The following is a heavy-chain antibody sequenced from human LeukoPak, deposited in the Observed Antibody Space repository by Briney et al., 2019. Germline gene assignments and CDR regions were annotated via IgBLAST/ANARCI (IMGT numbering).Heavy chain of an antibody. Sequence: GRSLRLSCAASGFTFDNYAMHWVRQAPGKGLEWVSGIAWNSSNTGFADSVKGRFTISRDNAENSLSLQTNSLTPEDTAFYFCARDMNSYGSGSSYNPWGPFDSWGQGTLVTVSS. CDR3: ARDMNSYGSGSSYNPWGPFDS. CDR1: GFTFDNYA. J-gene: IGHJ4*02. D-gene: IGHD3-10*01. V-gene: IGHV3-9*01. CDR2: IAWNSSNT.